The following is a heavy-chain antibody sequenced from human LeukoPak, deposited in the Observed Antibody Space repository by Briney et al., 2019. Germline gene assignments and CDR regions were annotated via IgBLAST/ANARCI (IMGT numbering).Heavy chain of an antibody. CDR3: ARGGVVVTAMKFDV. J-gene: IGHJ2*01. CDR1: GYTFTGYY. CDR2: INPNSGGT. Sequence: GASVKDSCKASGYTFTGYYMHWVRQAPGQGLEWMGWINPNSGGTNYAQKFQGRVTMTRNTSISTAYMELSSLRSEDTAVYYCARGGVVVTAMKFDVWGRGTLVTVSS. V-gene: IGHV1-2*02. D-gene: IGHD2-21*02.